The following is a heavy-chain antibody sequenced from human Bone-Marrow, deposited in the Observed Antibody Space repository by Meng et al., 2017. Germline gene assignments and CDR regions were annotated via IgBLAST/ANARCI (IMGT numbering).Heavy chain of an antibody. CDR3: ARFLNYYDSSGYYW. CDR1: GGTFSSYA. D-gene: IGHD3-22*01. J-gene: IGHJ4*02. V-gene: IGHV1-8*02. CDR2: MNPNSGNT. Sequence: QVQLVQSGAEVKKPGSSVKVSCKASGGTFSSYAISWVRQATGQGLEWMGWMNPNSGNTGYAQKFQGRVTMTRNTSISTAYMELSSLRSEDTAVYYCARFLNYYDSSGYYWWGQGTLVTVSS.